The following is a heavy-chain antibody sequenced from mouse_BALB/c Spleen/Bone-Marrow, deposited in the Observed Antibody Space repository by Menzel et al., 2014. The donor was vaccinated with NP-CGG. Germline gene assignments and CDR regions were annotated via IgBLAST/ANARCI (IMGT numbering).Heavy chain of an antibody. V-gene: IGHV4-1*02. CDR3: ARGDWAWFVY. J-gene: IGHJ3*01. CDR1: GFDFSRYW. CDR2: INPDSSTI. D-gene: IGHD4-1*01. Sequence: DVMLVESGGGLVQPGGSPKLSCAASGFDFSRYWMSWVRQAPGKGLEWIGEINPDSSTINYTPSLKDKFIISRDNAKNTLYLQMSKVRSEDTALYYCARGDWAWFVYWGQGTLVTVSA.